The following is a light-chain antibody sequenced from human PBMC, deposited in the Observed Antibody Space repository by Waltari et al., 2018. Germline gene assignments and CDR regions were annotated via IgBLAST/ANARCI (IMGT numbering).Light chain of an antibody. CDR1: NRDIGVYTY. CDR2: DVY. J-gene: IGLJ2*01. CDR3: SSYTLTTSV. Sequence: QSALTQPASVSGSPGQSITISCSGANRDIGVYTYVSWYQQHPGKAPKLLIYDVYYRPSGVSLRFSGSKSGNTSSLTISGLQPEDEADYYCSSYTLTTSVFGGGTKVTVL. V-gene: IGLV2-14*03.